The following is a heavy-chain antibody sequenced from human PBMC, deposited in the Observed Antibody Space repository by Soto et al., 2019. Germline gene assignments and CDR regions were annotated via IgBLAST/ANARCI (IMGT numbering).Heavy chain of an antibody. D-gene: IGHD4-4*01. CDR1: GYSFTTYN. Sequence: ASVKASCKASGYSFTTYNIHCVRQAPGQGLEWMGVVNPSSGSTSYAQKFQGRVTMTRDTSTSTVYMELSSLRSDDTALYYCARPVTSPDHLDIWGQGTMVTVSS. CDR3: ARPVTSPDHLDI. CDR2: VNPSSGST. V-gene: IGHV1-46*01. J-gene: IGHJ3*02.